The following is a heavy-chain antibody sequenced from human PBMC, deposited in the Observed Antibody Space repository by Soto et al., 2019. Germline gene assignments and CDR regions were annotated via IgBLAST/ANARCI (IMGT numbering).Heavy chain of an antibody. CDR3: AGVGGSYRIDY. D-gene: IGHD3-16*02. J-gene: IGHJ4*02. V-gene: IGHV4-39*07. Sequence: SETLSLTCTVSGVSISSSSYYWGWLRQPPGKGLEWIGSIYCSGSAYYNPSLKSLVTITVDTSKNKFSLKLSSVTAAYTAVCYCAGVGGSYRIDYWGQGTLVTVSS. CDR1: GVSISSSSYY. CDR2: IYCSGSA.